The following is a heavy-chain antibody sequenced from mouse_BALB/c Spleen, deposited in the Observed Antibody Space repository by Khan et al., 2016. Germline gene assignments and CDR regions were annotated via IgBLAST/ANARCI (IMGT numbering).Heavy chain of an antibody. D-gene: IGHD1-2*01. V-gene: IGHV1-77*01. CDR2: IFPGSGIT. Sequence: QVQLQQSGTELPRPGASVKLSCKASGYTFTDYYLHWVKQRTGQGFEWIGEIFPGSGITYYNEMLKGKASLTADTSSSTAYMTLSSLTSEDSAVYFCARSDYGYFAMDYWGHGASVTVSS. J-gene: IGHJ4*01. CDR1: GYTFTDYY. CDR3: ARSDYGYFAMDY.